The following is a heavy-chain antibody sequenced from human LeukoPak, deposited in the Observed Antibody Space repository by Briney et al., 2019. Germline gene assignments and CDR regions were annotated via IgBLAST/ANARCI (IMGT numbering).Heavy chain of an antibody. V-gene: IGHV3-33*06. CDR2: IWYDGSNK. Sequence: GGSLRLSCAASGFTFSSYGMHWVRQAPGKGLEWVAVIWYDGSNKYYADSVKGRFTISRDNSKNTLYLQMNSLRAEDTAVYYCAKDFGYTSPIDYCREGTLVTVSS. J-gene: IGHJ4*02. D-gene: IGHD6-13*01. CDR3: AKDFGYTSPIDY. CDR1: GFTFSSYG.